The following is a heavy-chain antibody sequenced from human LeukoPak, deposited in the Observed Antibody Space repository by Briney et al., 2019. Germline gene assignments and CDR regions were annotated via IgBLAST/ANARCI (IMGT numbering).Heavy chain of an antibody. Sequence: TASETLSLTCAVYGGSFSGYYWSWIRQPPGKGLEWIGYVDHTGTTNFNPSLNGRVSISRDTSKNFFSLRLRSVTAADTAVYFCARGRVSSSTWYSTYYYFFYMDFWGKGTTVTVSS. V-gene: IGHV4-59*01. CDR1: GGSFSGYY. CDR2: VDHTGTT. J-gene: IGHJ6*03. D-gene: IGHD4-11*01. CDR3: ARGRVSSSTWYSTYYYFFYMDF.